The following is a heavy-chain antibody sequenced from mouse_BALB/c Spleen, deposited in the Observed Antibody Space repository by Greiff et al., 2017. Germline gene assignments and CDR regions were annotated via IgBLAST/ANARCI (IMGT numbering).Heavy chain of an antibody. CDR3: ARGDGNYGEGFDY. J-gene: IGHJ2*01. D-gene: IGHD2-1*01. CDR2: INPYYGST. CDR1: GYSFTDYI. Sequence: EVQLQQTGPELVKPGASVKISCKASGYSFTDYIMLWVKQSHGKSLEWIGNINPYYGSTSYNLKFKGKATLTVDKSSSTAYMQLNSLTSEDSAVYYCARGDGNYGEGFDYWGQGTTLTVSS. V-gene: IGHV1-39*01.